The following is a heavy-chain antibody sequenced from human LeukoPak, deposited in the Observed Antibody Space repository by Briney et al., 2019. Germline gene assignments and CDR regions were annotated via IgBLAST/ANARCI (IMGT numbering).Heavy chain of an antibody. J-gene: IGHJ4*02. CDR3: AKKRTPVAGTNYFDY. V-gene: IGHV3-23*01. Sequence: GGSLRLSCAASGFTFSNYAVSWVRQAPGKGLEWVSGVSAGGDKTDYAESVKGRFTISRDNSKNTVYMQMTSVTAEDTARYYCAKKRTPVAGTNYFDYWGLGTLVTVSS. D-gene: IGHD6-19*01. CDR1: GFTFSNYA. CDR2: VSAGGDKT.